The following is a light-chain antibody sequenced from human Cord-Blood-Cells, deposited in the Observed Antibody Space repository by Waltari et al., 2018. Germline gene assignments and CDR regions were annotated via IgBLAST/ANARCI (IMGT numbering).Light chain of an antibody. Sequence: AIRITQSPSSLSASTGDRVTITCRASQGISSYFAWYQKKPGKAPKLLIYAASTLQSGVPSRFSGSGSGTDFTLTISCLQSEDFATYYCQQYYSYPLVTFGQGTRLEIK. CDR3: QQYYSYPLVT. CDR2: AAS. CDR1: QGISSY. V-gene: IGKV1-8*01. J-gene: IGKJ5*01.